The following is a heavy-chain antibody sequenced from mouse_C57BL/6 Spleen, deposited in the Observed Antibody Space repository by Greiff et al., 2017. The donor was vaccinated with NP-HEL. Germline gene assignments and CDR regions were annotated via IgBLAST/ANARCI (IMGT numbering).Heavy chain of an antibody. D-gene: IGHD1-1*01. J-gene: IGHJ3*01. CDR2: IYPGSGNT. V-gene: IGHV1-76*01. CDR1: GYTFTDYY. CDR3: ARGNYGSCAWFAY. Sequence: QVQLKESGAELVRPGASVKLSCKASGYTFTDYYINWVKQRPGQGLEWIARIYPGSGNTYYNEKFKGKATLTAEKSSSTAYMQLSSLTSEDAAVYFCARGNYGSCAWFAYWGQGTLVTVSA.